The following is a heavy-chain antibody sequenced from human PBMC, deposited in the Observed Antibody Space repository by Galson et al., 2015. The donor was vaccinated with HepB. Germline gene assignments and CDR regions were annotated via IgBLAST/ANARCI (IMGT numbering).Heavy chain of an antibody. CDR2: IIPIFGTA. Sequence: SVKVSCKASGGTFSSYAISWVRQAPGQGLEWMGGIIPIFGTANYAQKFQGRVTITADESTSTAYMELSSLRSEDTAVYYCAGSPGYCSGGSCYSFDYWGQGTLVTVSS. D-gene: IGHD2-15*01. J-gene: IGHJ4*02. V-gene: IGHV1-69*13. CDR3: AGSPGYCSGGSCYSFDY. CDR1: GGTFSSYA.